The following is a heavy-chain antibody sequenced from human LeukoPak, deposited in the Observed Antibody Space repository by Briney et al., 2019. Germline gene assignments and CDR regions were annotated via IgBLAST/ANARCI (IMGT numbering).Heavy chain of an antibody. CDR2: ISGSGGST. CDR3: AKRQSSSSWYQLFDY. J-gene: IGHJ4*02. D-gene: IGHD6-13*01. CDR1: GFTFSSYA. V-gene: IGHV3-23*01. Sequence: GGSLRLSCAASGFTFSSYAMSWVRQAPGKGLEWVSAISGSGGSTYYADSVKGRFTISRDNSKNTLYLQMNSLRAEDTAVYYCAKRQSSSSWYQLFDYWGQGTLVTVSS.